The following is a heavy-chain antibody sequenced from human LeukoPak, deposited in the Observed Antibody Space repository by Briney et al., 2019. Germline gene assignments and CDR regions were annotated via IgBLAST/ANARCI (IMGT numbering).Heavy chain of an antibody. J-gene: IGHJ4*02. CDR2: ISGRGDTT. D-gene: IGHD6-13*01. CDR3: TKESSGGRYSSTWYPQG. Sequence: GGSLRPSCAASGFTFSTFATSWVRQAPGKGLEWVSAISGRGDTTHYADSVKGWFTISRDISKNTLYLQMYNLGAEDTGVYYCTKESSGGRYSSTWYPQGWGQRTLVTVSS. V-gene: IGHV3-23*01. CDR1: GFTFSTFA.